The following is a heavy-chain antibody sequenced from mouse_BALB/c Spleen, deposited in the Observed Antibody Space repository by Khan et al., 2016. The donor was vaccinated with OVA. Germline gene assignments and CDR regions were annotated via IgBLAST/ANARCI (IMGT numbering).Heavy chain of an antibody. D-gene: IGHD2-3*01. CDR2: ISTYSGNT. CDR3: ARPAYDGYYDY. CDR1: GYTFTDYA. J-gene: IGHJ2*01. Sequence: VQLQESGPELVRPGVSVKISCKGSGYTFTDYAMYWVKQSHAKSLEWIGLISTYSGNTNYNQKFKGKATMTVDKSSSTAYMELARLTSDDSAIYYCARPAYDGYYDYWGQGTTLTVSS. V-gene: IGHV1S137*01.